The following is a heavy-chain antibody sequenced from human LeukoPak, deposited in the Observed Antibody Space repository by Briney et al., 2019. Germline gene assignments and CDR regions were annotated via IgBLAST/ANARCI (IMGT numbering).Heavy chain of an antibody. J-gene: IGHJ6*02. CDR3: ARDYDFWSGYYYYYYGMDV. D-gene: IGHD3-3*01. V-gene: IGHV3-7*01. CDR1: GFTFSSYW. CDR2: IKQDGSEK. Sequence: GGSLRLSCAASGFTFSSYWMSWVRQAPGKGLEWVANIKQDGSEKYYVDSVKGRFTISRDNAKNSLYLQMNSLRAEDTAVYYCARDYDFWSGYYYYYYGMDVWGQGTTVTISS.